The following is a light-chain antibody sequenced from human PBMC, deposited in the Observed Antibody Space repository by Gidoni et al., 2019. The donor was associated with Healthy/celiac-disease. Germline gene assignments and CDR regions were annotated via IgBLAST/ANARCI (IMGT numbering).Light chain of an antibody. CDR3: QQYNNWPPYT. Sequence: IVMTQSPATLAVSPGERATPSCSASQSVSSNLAWYQQKPGQAPRLLIYGAATRADGSPAKFSGSGSGTEYTLTISSRQSEDVAVDYCQQYNNWPPYTFGQGTKLEIK. J-gene: IGKJ2*01. CDR2: GAA. V-gene: IGKV3-15*01. CDR1: QSVSSN.